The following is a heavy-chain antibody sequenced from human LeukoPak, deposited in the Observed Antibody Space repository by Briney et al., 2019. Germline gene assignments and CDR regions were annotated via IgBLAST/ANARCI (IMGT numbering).Heavy chain of an antibody. CDR3: ARARTTVVSYFDY. Sequence: GGSLRLPCAASGFSFNSYGMNWVRQAPGKGLEWVSYISGSSSTIYYADSVKGRFTISRDNAENSLYLQMNSLRAEDTAVYYCARARTTVVSYFDYWGQGTLVTVSS. J-gene: IGHJ4*02. D-gene: IGHD4-23*01. CDR1: GFSFNSYG. CDR2: ISGSSSTI. V-gene: IGHV3-48*01.